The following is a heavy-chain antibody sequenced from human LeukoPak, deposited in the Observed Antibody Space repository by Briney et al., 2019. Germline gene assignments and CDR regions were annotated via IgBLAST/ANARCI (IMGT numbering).Heavy chain of an antibody. J-gene: IGHJ4*02. CDR2: IIPILGIA. V-gene: IGHV1-69*04. Sequence: GASVKVSCKASVGTFSSYAISWVRQAPGQGLEWMGRIIPILGIANYAQKFQGRVTITADKSTSTAYMELSSLRSEDTAVYYCAREVRDILTGYPGWYFDYWGQGTLVTVSS. D-gene: IGHD3-9*01. CDR3: AREVRDILTGYPGWYFDY. CDR1: VGTFSSYA.